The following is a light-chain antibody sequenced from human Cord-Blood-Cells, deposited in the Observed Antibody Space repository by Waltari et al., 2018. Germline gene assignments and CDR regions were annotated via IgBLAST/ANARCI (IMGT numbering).Light chain of an antibody. J-gene: IGLJ2*01. V-gene: IGLV2-14*01. CDR3: SSYTSSSTFV. Sequence: QSALTQPASVSGSPGQSITISCTGTSSDVGGYNYVSWYQQHPGKAPKLMIYAVSKRPSGVSNRISGSKSGNTASLTISGLQAEDEADYYCSSYTSSSTFVFGGGTKLTVL. CDR1: SSDVGGYNY. CDR2: AVS.